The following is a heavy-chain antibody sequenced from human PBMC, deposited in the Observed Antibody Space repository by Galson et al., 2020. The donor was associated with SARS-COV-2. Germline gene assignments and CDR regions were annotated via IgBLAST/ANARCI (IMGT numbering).Heavy chain of an antibody. CDR2: ISTTSTYI. CDR1: GFSFSSHS. V-gene: IGHV3-21*01. CDR3: ASQGVVNV. Sequence: GGSLRLSCAASGFSFSSHSMNWVRQAPGKGLEWVSSISTTSTYIYYADSVKGRFTISRDNAKNSLSLQMNSLRAEDTAVYFCASQGVVNVWGRGTTVTVSS. D-gene: IGHD3-16*02. J-gene: IGHJ6*04.